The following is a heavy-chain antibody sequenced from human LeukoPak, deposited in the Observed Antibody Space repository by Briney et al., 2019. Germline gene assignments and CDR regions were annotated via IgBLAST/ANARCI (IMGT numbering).Heavy chain of an antibody. V-gene: IGHV3-48*02. CDR2: ISDSSSLT. Sequence: GGSLRLSCAASGFTFSSFGMNWVRQAQGKGLEWVSYISDSSSLTYYADSVKGRFTISRDNAKNSLSLQLNSLRDEDTAVYFCAKVIRGGYGMDVWGQGTTVTVSS. D-gene: IGHD3-10*01. CDR1: GFTFSSFG. CDR3: AKVIRGGYGMDV. J-gene: IGHJ6*02.